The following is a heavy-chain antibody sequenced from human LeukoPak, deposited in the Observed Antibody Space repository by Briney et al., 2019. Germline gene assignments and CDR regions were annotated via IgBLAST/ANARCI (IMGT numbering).Heavy chain of an antibody. Sequence: ASVKVSCKTSGYPFISYGISWVRQAPGQGLEWMGWISGYNGNTNYAQKFQGRVTVTTDTSTTTAYMELRSLRSDDTAVYYCVRVAVYSSSWYYFDYWGQGTLVTVSS. V-gene: IGHV1-18*01. CDR1: GYPFISYG. J-gene: IGHJ4*02. D-gene: IGHD6-13*01. CDR2: ISGYNGNT. CDR3: VRVAVYSSSWYYFDY.